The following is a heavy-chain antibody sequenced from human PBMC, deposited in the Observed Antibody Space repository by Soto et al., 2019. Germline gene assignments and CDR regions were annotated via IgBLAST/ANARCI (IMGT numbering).Heavy chain of an antibody. J-gene: IGHJ4*02. CDR2: ISGSGGST. CDR3: AKDLYDYVFSPYFDY. D-gene: IGHD3-16*01. V-gene: IGHV3-23*01. Sequence: EVQLLESGGGLVQPGGSLRLSCAASGFTFSSYAMSWVRQAPGKGLEWVSAISGSGGSTYYADSVKGRFTISRDNSKNTLYPQMNILRAEDTAVYYCAKDLYDYVFSPYFDYWGQGTLVTVSS. CDR1: GFTFSSYA.